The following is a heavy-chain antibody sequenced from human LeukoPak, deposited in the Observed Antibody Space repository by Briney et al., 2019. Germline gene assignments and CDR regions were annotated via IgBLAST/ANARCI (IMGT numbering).Heavy chain of an antibody. CDR1: GYTFTSYY. J-gene: IGHJ4*02. V-gene: IGHV1-69*04. D-gene: IGHD5-18*01. Sequence: ASVKVSCKASGYTFTSYYMHWVRQAPGQGLEWMGRIIPIFGIANYAQKFQGRVTITADKSTSTAYMELSSLRSEDTAVYYCARDPDSYGTDFDYWGQGTLVTVSS. CDR2: IIPIFGIA. CDR3: ARDPDSYGTDFDY.